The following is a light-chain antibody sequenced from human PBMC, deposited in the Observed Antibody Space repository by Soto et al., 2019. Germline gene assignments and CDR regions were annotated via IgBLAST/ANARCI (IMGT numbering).Light chain of an antibody. CDR3: QQYNDWPPWT. CDR2: GAS. Sequence: EIVITQSPATMSASAGEGATLSCRASQSVSSKLAWYQQKPGQAPRLLIYGASTRATGIPARFSGSGSGTEFTLTISSLQSEDFAVYYCQQYNDWPPWTFGQGTK. V-gene: IGKV3-15*01. J-gene: IGKJ1*01. CDR1: QSVSSK.